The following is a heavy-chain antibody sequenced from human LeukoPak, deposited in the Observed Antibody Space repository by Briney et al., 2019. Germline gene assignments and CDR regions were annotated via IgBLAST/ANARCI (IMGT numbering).Heavy chain of an antibody. CDR2: INPNSGDT. Sequence: ASVKVSCKAPGYTFTDYYIHWVRQAPGQGLEWMGWINPNSGDTKYAQTFQARVTMTRDTSISTAYMEVTGLGSEDTAVYYCARGSALAGARHPFDYWGQGTLATVSS. D-gene: IGHD3-10*01. V-gene: IGHV1-2*02. CDR1: GYTFTDYY. J-gene: IGHJ4*02. CDR3: ARGSALAGARHPFDY.